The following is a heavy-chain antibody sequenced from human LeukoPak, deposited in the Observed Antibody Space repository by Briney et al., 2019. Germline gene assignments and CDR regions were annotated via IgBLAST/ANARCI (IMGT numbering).Heavy chain of an antibody. CDR3: ARDHRSDIYYYYYGMDV. V-gene: IGHV1-8*02. CDR1: GYTFTGYY. J-gene: IGHJ6*02. CDR2: MNPNSGNT. D-gene: IGHD1-14*01. Sequence: ASVKVSCKASGYTFTGYYMHWVRQAPGQGLEWMGWMNPNSGNTGYAQKFQGRVTMTRNTSISTAYMELSSLRSEDTAVYYCARDHRSDIYYYYYGMDVWGQGTTVTVSS.